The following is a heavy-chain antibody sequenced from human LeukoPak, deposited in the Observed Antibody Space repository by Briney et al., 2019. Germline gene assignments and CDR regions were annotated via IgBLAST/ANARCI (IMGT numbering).Heavy chain of an antibody. CDR2: SHYSRSP. D-gene: IGHD2-2*01. CDR3: ARRRGYQTFDY. J-gene: IGHJ4*02. CDR1: GGSVSSSSYY. V-gene: IGHV4-39*01. Sequence: SETLSLTCTVSGGSVSSSSYYWGWFRQPPGMALEWIGTSHYSRSPYYNPSLKSRVTISVDTAKNQFSLNLRSVTAADTAVYYCARRRGYQTFDYWGQGTLVTVSS.